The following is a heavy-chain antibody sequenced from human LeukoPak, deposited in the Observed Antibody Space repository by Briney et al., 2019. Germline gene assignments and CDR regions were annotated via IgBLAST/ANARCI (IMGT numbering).Heavy chain of an antibody. V-gene: IGHV3-23*01. CDR1: RFTFDEYG. Sequence: GGSLRLSCAASRFTFDEYGMSWVRQAPGKGLEWVSAISGSGGSTYYADSVKGRFTISRDNSKNTLYLQMNSLRAEDTAVYYCAKGYVWGSYRYFDSWGQGTLVTVSS. CDR2: ISGSGGST. CDR3: AKGYVWGSYRYFDS. D-gene: IGHD3-16*02. J-gene: IGHJ4*02.